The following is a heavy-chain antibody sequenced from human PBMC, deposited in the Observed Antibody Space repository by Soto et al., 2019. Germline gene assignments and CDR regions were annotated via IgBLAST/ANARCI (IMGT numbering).Heavy chain of an antibody. J-gene: IGHJ6*02. CDR3: ARVVSIYYGMDV. CDR2: IIPIFGTA. CDR1: GGTFSSYA. D-gene: IGHD6-6*01. V-gene: IGHV1-69*13. Sequence: AASVKVSCKASGGTFSSYAISWVRQAPGQGLEWMGGIIPIFGTANYAQKFQGRVTITADESTSTAYMELSSLRSEDTAVYYCARVVSIYYGMDVWGQGTTVTVSS.